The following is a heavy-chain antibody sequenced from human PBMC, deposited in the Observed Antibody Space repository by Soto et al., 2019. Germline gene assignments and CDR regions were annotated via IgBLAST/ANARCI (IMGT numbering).Heavy chain of an antibody. CDR1: GFTFSSYW. Sequence: GGSLRLSCAASGFTFSSYWMHWVRQAPGKGLVWVSRINSDGSSTTYADSVKGRFTISRDNAKNTLYLQLNSLRAEDTAVYYCARDQGYCSGGSCYVAGYWGQGTLVPVSS. CDR2: INSDGSST. V-gene: IGHV3-74*01. J-gene: IGHJ4*02. CDR3: ARDQGYCSGGSCYVAGY. D-gene: IGHD2-15*01.